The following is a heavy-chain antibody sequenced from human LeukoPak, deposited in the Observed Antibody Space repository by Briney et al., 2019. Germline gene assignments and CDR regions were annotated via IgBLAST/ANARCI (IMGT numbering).Heavy chain of an antibody. D-gene: IGHD2-21*02. CDR3: ARELCGGDCYTDY. Sequence: GGSLRLSCAASGFTVSSNYMSWVRQAPGKGLEWVSVIYSGGSTYYADSVKGRFTISRVNSKNTLYLQMNSLRAEDTAVYYCARELCGGDCYTDYWGQGTLVTVSS. CDR2: IYSGGST. V-gene: IGHV3-53*01. CDR1: GFTVSSNY. J-gene: IGHJ4*02.